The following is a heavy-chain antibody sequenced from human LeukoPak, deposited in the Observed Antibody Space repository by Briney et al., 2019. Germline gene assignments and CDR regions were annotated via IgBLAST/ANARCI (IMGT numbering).Heavy chain of an antibody. V-gene: IGHV4-39*01. J-gene: IGHJ5*02. CDR1: GGSISSSSYY. Sequence: SETPPLTCTVSGGSISSSSYYWGWIRQPPGKGLEWIGSIYYSGSTNYTPSLKSRATISADTSKNKFSMKLSSVTAADTAVYYCARLGKYDILTGYYLFDPWGQGTLVTVSS. D-gene: IGHD3-9*01. CDR3: ARLGKYDILTGYYLFDP. CDR2: IYYSGST.